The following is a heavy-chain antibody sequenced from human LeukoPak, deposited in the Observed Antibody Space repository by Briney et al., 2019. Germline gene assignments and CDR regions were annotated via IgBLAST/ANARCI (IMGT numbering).Heavy chain of an antibody. CDR3: ARQPIDYGPDY. Sequence: GDSLKISCQSSDYSFTSYWIAWVRQMPGKGLEWMGIIYPDDSETRYNPSFQGQVTMSADKSISTAYLQWSALESSDTAIYYCARQPIDYGPDYWGLGTRVTVSS. V-gene: IGHV5-51*01. CDR2: IYPDDSET. J-gene: IGHJ4*02. D-gene: IGHD4/OR15-4a*01. CDR1: DYSFTSYW.